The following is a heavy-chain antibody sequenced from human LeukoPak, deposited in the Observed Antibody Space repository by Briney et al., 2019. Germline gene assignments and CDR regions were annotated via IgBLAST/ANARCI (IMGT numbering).Heavy chain of an antibody. CDR3: AKWGDYDVLTGYYVSDY. J-gene: IGHJ4*02. V-gene: IGHV3-23*01. CDR1: GFTFSNLA. D-gene: IGHD3-9*01. Sequence: GGSLSLSCAASGFTFSNLAMSWVRQAPGKGLEWVSATTGSGGNTYYADSVKGRFTISRDNSKNTVFLQMNSLRAEDTAVYYCAKWGDYDVLTGYYVSDYWGQGTLVTVSS. CDR2: TTGSGGNT.